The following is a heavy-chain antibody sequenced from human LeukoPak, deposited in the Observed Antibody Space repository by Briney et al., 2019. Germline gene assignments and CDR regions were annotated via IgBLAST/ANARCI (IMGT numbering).Heavy chain of an antibody. J-gene: IGHJ6*02. V-gene: IGHV3-48*02. CDR2: ISSSSSTI. Sequence: GGSLRLSCGASGFTFSSYSMNWVRQAPGKGLEWVSYISSSSSTIYYADSMKGRFTISRDNAKNSLYLQMNSLRDEDTAVYYCARAYYYGSGSYYSPHNYGMDVWGQGTTVTVSS. CDR1: GFTFSSYS. D-gene: IGHD3-10*01. CDR3: ARAYYYGSGSYYSPHNYGMDV.